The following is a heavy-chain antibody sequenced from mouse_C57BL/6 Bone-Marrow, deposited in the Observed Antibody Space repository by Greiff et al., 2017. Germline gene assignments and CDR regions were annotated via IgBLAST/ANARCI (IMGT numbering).Heavy chain of an antibody. Sequence: QVQLQQPGAELVMPGASVKLSCKASGYTFTSYWMHWVKQRPGQGLEWIGEIDPSDSYPNYNQKFKGKSTLTVDKSSSTAYMQLSSLTSEDSAVXYCARSGDGPKGVFDYWGQGTTLTVSS. D-gene: IGHD2-3*01. CDR2: IDPSDSYP. V-gene: IGHV1-69*01. CDR1: GYTFTSYW. J-gene: IGHJ2*01. CDR3: ARSGDGPKGVFDY.